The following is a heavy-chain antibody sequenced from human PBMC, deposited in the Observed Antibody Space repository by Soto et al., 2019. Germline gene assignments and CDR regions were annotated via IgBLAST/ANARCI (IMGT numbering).Heavy chain of an antibody. J-gene: IGHJ3*02. CDR2: ISSSSSYI. D-gene: IGHD2-15*01. CDR1: GFTFSSYS. V-gene: IGHV3-21*01. CDR3: ARYCSGGSCYFMEAFDI. Sequence: GGSLRLSCAASGFTFSSYSMNWVRQAPGKGLEWVSSISSSSSYIYYADSVKGRFTISRDNAKNSLYLQMNSLRAEDTAVYYCARYCSGGSCYFMEAFDIWGQGTMVTVSS.